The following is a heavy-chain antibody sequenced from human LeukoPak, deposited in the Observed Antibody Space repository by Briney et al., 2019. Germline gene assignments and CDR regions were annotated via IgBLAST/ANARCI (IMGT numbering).Heavy chain of an antibody. CDR3: ARRQLWYRKGYYFDY. CDR1: GYSISSGYY. J-gene: IGHJ4*02. Sequence: PSETLSLTCTVSGYSISSGYYWGWIRQPPGKGLEWIGSIYHSGSTYYNPSLKSRVTISVDTSKNQFSLKLSSVTAADTAVYYCARRQLWYRKGYYFDYWGQGTLVTVSS. V-gene: IGHV4-38-2*02. CDR2: IYHSGST. D-gene: IGHD5-18*01.